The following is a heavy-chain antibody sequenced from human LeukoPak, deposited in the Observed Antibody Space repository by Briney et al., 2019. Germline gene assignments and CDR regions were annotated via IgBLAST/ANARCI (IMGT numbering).Heavy chain of an antibody. CDR2: IRSKANSYAT. D-gene: IGHD3-22*01. CDR1: GFTFSGSA. CDR3: TSQYYYDSSGYYYVYAFDI. J-gene: IGHJ3*02. V-gene: IGHV3-73*01. Sequence: GGSLRLSCAASGFTFSGSAMHWVRQASGKGLEWVGRIRSKANSYATAYAASVKGRFTISRDDSKNTAYLQVNSLKTEDTAVYYCTSQYYYDSSGYYYVYAFDIWGQGTMVTVSS.